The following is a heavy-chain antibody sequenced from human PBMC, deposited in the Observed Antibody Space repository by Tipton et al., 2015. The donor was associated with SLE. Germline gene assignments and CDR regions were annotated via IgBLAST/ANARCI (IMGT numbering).Heavy chain of an antibody. D-gene: IGHD2-2*01. CDR1: GASISSHY. CDR3: ARAKRSSTTWGYWFDP. Sequence: LRLSCTVSGASISSHYWNWIRQPPGKGLEWIGNIYNNGNTNYNPSLKSRVIISVDTSRNQFFLKLSSVTAADTALYYCARAKRSSTTWGYWFDPWGQGTLATVSS. CDR2: IYNNGNT. V-gene: IGHV4-59*11. J-gene: IGHJ5*02.